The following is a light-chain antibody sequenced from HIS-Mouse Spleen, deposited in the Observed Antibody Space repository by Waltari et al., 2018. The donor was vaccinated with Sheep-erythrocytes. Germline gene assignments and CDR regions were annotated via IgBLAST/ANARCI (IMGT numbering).Light chain of an antibody. CDR3: SSYAGSSKWV. CDR2: EVS. J-gene: IGLJ3*02. Sequence: QSALTQPPSASGSPGQSVTISCTGTSSDVGGYNYVSWYQQHPGKAPKLMIYEVSNRPAGVPDRLAGSKSGNTASRTVSGLQAEDEADYYCSSYAGSSKWVFGGGTKLTVL. V-gene: IGLV2-8*01. CDR1: SSDVGGYNY.